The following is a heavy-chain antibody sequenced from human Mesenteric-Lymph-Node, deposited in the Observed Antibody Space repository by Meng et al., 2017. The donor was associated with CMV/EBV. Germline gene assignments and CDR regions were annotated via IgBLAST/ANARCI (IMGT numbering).Heavy chain of an antibody. V-gene: IGHV4-59*13. Sequence: LRLSFTFSGGSITSYYWNWIRQSPGKGLEWIGYIYHSGSTNYNPSLKSRVTVSIDTSKKQFSLKLSSVTAADTAVYYCARIRGSSVVDYWGQGTLVTVSS. CDR1: GGSITSYY. D-gene: IGHD6-6*01. J-gene: IGHJ4*02. CDR2: IYHSGST. CDR3: ARIRGSSVVDY.